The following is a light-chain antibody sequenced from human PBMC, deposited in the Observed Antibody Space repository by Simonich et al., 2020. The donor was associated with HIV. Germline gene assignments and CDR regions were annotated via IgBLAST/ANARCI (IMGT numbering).Light chain of an antibody. Sequence: QSALTQPASVSGSPGQSITISCTGTSSDIGGYNYVSWYQKYPGKAPKLMIYDVSNRPSAVSNRFSGSKSGNTASQTISVLQAEDEADYYCSSYTSSSTVVFGGETKLTVL. J-gene: IGLJ3*02. CDR1: SSDIGGYNY. CDR3: SSYTSSSTVV. CDR2: DVS. V-gene: IGLV2-14*03.